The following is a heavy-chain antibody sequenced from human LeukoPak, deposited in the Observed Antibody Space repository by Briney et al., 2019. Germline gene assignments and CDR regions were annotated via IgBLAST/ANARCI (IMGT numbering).Heavy chain of an antibody. CDR1: GFTFSRHG. CDR2: ISTSGNT. V-gene: IGHV3-23*01. D-gene: IGHD3-22*01. J-gene: IGHJ1*01. CDR3: AKDLDSTGSWPTEYFQH. Sequence: GGSLRLSCAASGFTFSRHGMNWVRQAPERGLEWVSTISTSGNTHYADSVKGRFTISRDNSKNTLYLQMNSLRPEDTALYYCAKDLDSTGSWPTEYFQHWGQGTPVTVSS.